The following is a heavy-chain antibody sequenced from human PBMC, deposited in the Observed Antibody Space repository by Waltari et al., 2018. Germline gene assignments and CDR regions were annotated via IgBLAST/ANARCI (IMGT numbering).Heavy chain of an antibody. V-gene: IGHV3-15*07. J-gene: IGHJ4*02. D-gene: IGHD3-10*01. CDR3: CTDAGSRMN. CDR2: IKRKTDGETT. CDR1: GFSFTHAW. Sequence: EVQLVESGGGLVKPGGSLRLSCAASGFSFTHAWMNWVRQAPGKGLEHGGRIKRKTDGETTDYAAPVKGRFTISRDDSESTLFLQMNSLKTEDTAVYYCCTDAGSRMNWGQGTLVTVSS.